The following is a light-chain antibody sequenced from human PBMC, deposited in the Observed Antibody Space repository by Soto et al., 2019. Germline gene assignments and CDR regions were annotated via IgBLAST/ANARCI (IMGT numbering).Light chain of an antibody. J-gene: IGKJ1*01. Sequence: DIQMTQSPSSLSASAGDRVTITCRASQSISSYLNWYQQKPGKAPKLLIYAASSLQSGVPSRFSGSGSGTDFTLTISSLQPEDFATYYCKQSYSTPWTFGQGTKV. CDR3: KQSYSTPWT. CDR1: QSISSY. V-gene: IGKV1-39*01. CDR2: AAS.